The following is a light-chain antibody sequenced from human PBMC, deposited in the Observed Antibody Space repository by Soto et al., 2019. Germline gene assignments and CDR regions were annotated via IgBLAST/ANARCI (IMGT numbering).Light chain of an antibody. J-gene: IGKJ5*01. CDR2: DAS. Sequence: EIVLTQSPATLSLSPGERATLSCRASQSVSSYLAWYQQKPGQAPRLLISDASNRATGIPVRFSGSGSGTDFTLTISSREAEDSAGYYCQQRSNWPSITFGQGTRLEIK. V-gene: IGKV3-11*01. CDR1: QSVSSY. CDR3: QQRSNWPSIT.